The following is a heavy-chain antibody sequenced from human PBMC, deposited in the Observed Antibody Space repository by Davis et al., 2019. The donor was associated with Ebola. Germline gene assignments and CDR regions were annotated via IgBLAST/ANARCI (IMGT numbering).Heavy chain of an antibody. V-gene: IGHV4-34*01. CDR1: GGSISSYY. J-gene: IGHJ5*02. D-gene: IGHD6-25*01. CDR2: INHSGST. Sequence: MPSETLSLTCTVSGGSISSYYWSWIRQPPGKGLEWIGEINHSGSTNYNPSLKSRVTISVDTSKNQFSLRLSSVTAADTAVYYCARLGVSAASPFDPWGQGTLVTVSS. CDR3: ARLGVSAASPFDP.